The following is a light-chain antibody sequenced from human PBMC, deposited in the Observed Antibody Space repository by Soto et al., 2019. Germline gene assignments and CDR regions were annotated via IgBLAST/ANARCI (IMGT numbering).Light chain of an antibody. V-gene: IGKV1-5*03. Sequence: DIQMTQSPSTLSASVGDRVTITCRASQRISSWLAWYQQKPGKAPNLLIYKASTLEGGVPSRISGSGSGTEFTLTISSLQTDDLATYYCQQYNSYPWTFGQGTKVEIK. CDR3: QQYNSYPWT. CDR1: QRISSW. J-gene: IGKJ1*01. CDR2: KAS.